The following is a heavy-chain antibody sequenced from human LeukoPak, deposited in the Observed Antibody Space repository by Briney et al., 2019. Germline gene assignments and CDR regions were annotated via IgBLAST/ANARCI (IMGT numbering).Heavy chain of an antibody. Sequence: GGSLRLSCAASGFTFSDYDMHWVRQATGKGLEWVSAIGTAGDTYYTGSVKGRFTISRDNAKNSLYLQMNSLRAEDTAVYYCARMAGGGSSWYGGYFDYWGQGTLVTVSS. CDR1: GFTFSDYD. V-gene: IGHV3-13*01. CDR3: ARMAGGGSSWYGGYFDY. CDR2: IGTAGDT. D-gene: IGHD6-13*01. J-gene: IGHJ4*02.